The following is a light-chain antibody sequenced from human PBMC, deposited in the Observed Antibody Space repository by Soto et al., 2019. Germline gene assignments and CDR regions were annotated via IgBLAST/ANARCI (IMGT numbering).Light chain of an antibody. CDR2: KAS. V-gene: IGKV1-5*03. CDR1: QSIGSW. CDR3: QQYNGFPWT. Sequence: DIPMPQSPSTLSASVGDRVTITCRASQSIGSWLAWYHQKPGKAPNLLIYKASTLESGVPSRFSGSGSGTEFTLTISRLQPDDFATYYCQQYNGFPWTFGKGTKLEIK. J-gene: IGKJ2*02.